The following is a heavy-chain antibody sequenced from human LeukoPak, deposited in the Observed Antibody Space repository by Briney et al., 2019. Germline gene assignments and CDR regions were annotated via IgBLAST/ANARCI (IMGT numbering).Heavy chain of an antibody. CDR3: ARGHSSGWLYYFDY. CDR2: MNPNSGNT. Sequence: ASVNVSCKASGYTFTSYDINWVRQATGQGLEWMGWMNPNSGNTGYAQKFQGRVTMTRNTSISTAYMELSSLRSEDTAVYYCARGHSSGWLYYFDYWGQGTLVNVSP. V-gene: IGHV1-8*01. J-gene: IGHJ4*02. D-gene: IGHD6-19*01. CDR1: GYTFTSYD.